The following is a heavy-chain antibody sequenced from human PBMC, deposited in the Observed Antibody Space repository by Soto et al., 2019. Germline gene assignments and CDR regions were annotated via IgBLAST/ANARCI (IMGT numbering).Heavy chain of an antibody. J-gene: IGHJ2*01. V-gene: IGHV1-69*02. CDR1: GGTFSSYT. CDR3: AQGITGNWYFDL. D-gene: IGHD1-20*01. Sequence: QVQLVQSGAEVKKPGSSVKVSCKASGGTFSSYTISWVRQAPGQGLEWMGRIIPILGIANYAQKFQGRVTITAHKSTSTAYMDLSSLRSEDTAVYYCAQGITGNWYFDLWGRGTLVTVSS. CDR2: IIPILGIA.